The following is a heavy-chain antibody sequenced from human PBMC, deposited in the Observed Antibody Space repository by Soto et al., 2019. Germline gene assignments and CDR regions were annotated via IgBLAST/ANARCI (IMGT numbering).Heavy chain of an antibody. V-gene: IGHV3-33*01. J-gene: IGHJ6*02. CDR3: ARDKQFSYDSTSMDV. Sequence: GGSLRLSCAASGFTFSSYGMHWVRQAPGMGLEWVAVTWYDGSNKYYADSVKGRFTISRDNSKNTLYLQMNSLRAEDTAVYYCARDKQFSYDSTSMDVWGQGTTVTVSS. D-gene: IGHD3-22*01. CDR1: GFTFSSYG. CDR2: TWYDGSNK.